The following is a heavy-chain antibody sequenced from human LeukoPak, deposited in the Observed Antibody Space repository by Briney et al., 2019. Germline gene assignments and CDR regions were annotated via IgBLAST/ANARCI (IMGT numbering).Heavy chain of an antibody. V-gene: IGHV1-69*05. CDR3: ARVGIGAARPVAYFDY. J-gene: IGHJ4*01. D-gene: IGHD6-6*01. CDR2: IIPIFGTA. Sequence: SVKVSCKASGGTFSSYAISWVRQAPGQGLEWMGGIIPIFGTANYAQKFQGRVTITTDESTSTAYMELSSLRSEDTAVYYCARVGIGAARPVAYFDYWGHGTLVTVSS. CDR1: GGTFSSYA.